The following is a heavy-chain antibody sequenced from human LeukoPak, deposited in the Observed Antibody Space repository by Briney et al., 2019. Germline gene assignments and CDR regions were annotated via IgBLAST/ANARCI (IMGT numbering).Heavy chain of an antibody. CDR2: ISPYNGNT. CDR3: ARDRGVAVSGVSWD. D-gene: IGHD6-19*01. J-gene: IGHJ4*02. Sequence: ASVKVSCKASGYTFTNCGINWVRQAPGQGLEWMGWISPYNGNTNYAQNLQGRVTVTSDTSTSTAYMELRSLRSDDTAVYYCARDRGVAVSGVSWDWGQGTLVTVSS. V-gene: IGHV1-18*01. CDR1: GYTFTNCG.